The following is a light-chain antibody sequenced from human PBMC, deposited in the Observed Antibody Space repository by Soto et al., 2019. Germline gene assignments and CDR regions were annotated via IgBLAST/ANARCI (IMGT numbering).Light chain of an antibody. CDR1: TSNIGSDY. CDR2: TDD. CDR3: AVWDDRLSAWV. V-gene: IGLV1-47*02. Sequence: QSVLTQPPSASGTPGQRVTISCAGSTSNIGSDYVYWFQQLPGTAPKLLIYTDDQRPSGVPDRFSGSKSGNTASLAISGPRSEDEADYCCAVWDDRLSAWVFGGGTTLTVL. J-gene: IGLJ3*02.